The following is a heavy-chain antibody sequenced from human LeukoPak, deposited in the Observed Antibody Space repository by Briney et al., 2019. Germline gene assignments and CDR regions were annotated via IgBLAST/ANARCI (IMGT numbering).Heavy chain of an antibody. CDR1: GFTFSSYA. CDR2: ISYDGSNK. CDR3: ASPYSGSYYLTRFDY. V-gene: IGHV3-30*04. Sequence: GGSLRLSCAASGFTFSSYAMHWVRQAPGKGLEWVAVISYDGSNKYYADSVKGRFTISRDNSKNTLYLQMNSLRAEDTAVYYCASPYSGSYYLTRFDYWGQGTLVTVSS. J-gene: IGHJ4*02. D-gene: IGHD1-26*01.